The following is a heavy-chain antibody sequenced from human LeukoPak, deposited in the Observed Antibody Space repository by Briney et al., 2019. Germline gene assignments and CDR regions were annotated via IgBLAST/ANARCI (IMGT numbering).Heavy chain of an antibody. CDR1: GFTFSTYT. J-gene: IGHJ3*02. Sequence: KPGGSLRLSCAASGFTFSTYTMNWVRQAPGKGLEWVSSISTSGGYLYYADSVKGRFTTSRDNAKNSLYLQMNSLRAEDTAVYYCARSYLDAFDIWGQGTMVTVSS. CDR3: ARSYLDAFDI. D-gene: IGHD1-26*01. V-gene: IGHV3-21*01. CDR2: ISTSGGYL.